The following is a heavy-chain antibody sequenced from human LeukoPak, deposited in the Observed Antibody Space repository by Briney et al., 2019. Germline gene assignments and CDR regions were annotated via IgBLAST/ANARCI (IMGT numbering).Heavy chain of an antibody. Sequence: PSGTLSLTCAVSGGSISSSNWWSWVRQPPGKGLEWIGEIYHSGSTNYNPSLKRRVTISVDKSKNQFSLKLSSVTAADTAVYYCARLTEWELLDYWGQGTLVTVSS. CDR1: GGSISSSNW. V-gene: IGHV4-4*02. D-gene: IGHD1-26*01. CDR3: ARLTEWELLDY. J-gene: IGHJ4*02. CDR2: IYHSGST.